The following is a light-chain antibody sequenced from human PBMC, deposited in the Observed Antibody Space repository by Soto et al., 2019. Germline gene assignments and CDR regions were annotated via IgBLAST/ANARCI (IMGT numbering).Light chain of an antibody. J-gene: IGLJ1*01. V-gene: IGLV2-14*01. CDR3: TSYTSSSPYV. Sequence: QSAMTEHPAVRRSLGQTSTIYCTGTSSDVGGYNYVSWYQQHPGKAPKLMIYEVSNRPSGVSNRFSGSKSGNTASLTISGLQAEDEADYYCTSYTSSSPYVFGTGTRSPS. CDR2: EVS. CDR1: SSDVGGYNY.